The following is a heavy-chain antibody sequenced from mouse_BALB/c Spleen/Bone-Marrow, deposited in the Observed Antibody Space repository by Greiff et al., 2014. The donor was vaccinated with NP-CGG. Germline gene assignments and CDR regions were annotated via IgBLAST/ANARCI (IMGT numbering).Heavy chain of an antibody. CDR3: AQGYDWAMDY. V-gene: IGHV14-3*02. CDR2: IDPANGNT. CDR1: GFNIKDTY. D-gene: IGHD2-14*01. Sequence: VQLQQSGAELVKPGASVKLSCTASGFNIKDTYIHWVKQRPEQGLEWIGRIDPANGNTKYDPKFQGKATITIDTSSNTAYLQLSSLTSEDTAVYYCAQGYDWAMDYWGQGTSVTVSS. J-gene: IGHJ4*01.